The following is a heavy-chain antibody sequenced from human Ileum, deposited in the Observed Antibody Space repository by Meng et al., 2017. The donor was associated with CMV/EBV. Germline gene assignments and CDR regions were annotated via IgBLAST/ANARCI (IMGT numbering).Heavy chain of an antibody. CDR3: ARASVKGGSRSYYFDY. CDR2: INPSGGST. Sequence: ASVPVTCKASGYSFTSYYMHWVRQPPGQGLEWMGIINPSGGSTSYAQKFQGRVTMTRDTYTSTVYMELSSLRSEDTAVYYCARASVKGGSRSYYFDYWGQGTLVTIAS. CDR1: GYSFTSYY. D-gene: IGHD3-16*01. V-gene: IGHV1-46*01. J-gene: IGHJ4*02.